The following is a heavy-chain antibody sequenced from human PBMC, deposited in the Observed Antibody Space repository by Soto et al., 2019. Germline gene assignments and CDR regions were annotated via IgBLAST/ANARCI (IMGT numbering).Heavy chain of an antibody. CDR2: ISGSGGST. Sequence: GGSLRLSCAASGFTFSSYAMSWVRQAPGKGLEWVSAISGSGGSTYYADDVKGRFTISRDKSKNKLYLQMKRLRAEDTAVYYSAKVLPVVGITGTFDIWGQGTMVTVSS. J-gene: IGHJ3*02. CDR1: GFTFSSYA. V-gene: IGHV3-23*01. CDR3: AKVLPVVGITGTFDI. D-gene: IGHD3-22*01.